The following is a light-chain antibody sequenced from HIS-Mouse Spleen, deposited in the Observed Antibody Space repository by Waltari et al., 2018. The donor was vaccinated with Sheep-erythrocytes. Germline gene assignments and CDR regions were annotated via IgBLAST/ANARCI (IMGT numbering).Light chain of an antibody. V-gene: IGLV2-11*01. CDR1: SSDVGGYNY. J-gene: IGLJ3*02. Sequence: QSALTQPRSVSGSPGQSVTISCTGTSSDVGGYNYVSWYQQHPGKAPKLMIYDVSKRPSGVPDRFPGSKSGNAASLNISGLQAEDEADYYCCSYAGSYTFWVFGGGTKLTVL. CDR3: CSYAGSYTFWV. CDR2: DVS.